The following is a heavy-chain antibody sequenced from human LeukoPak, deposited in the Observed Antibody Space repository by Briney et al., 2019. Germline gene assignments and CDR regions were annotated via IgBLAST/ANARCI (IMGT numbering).Heavy chain of an antibody. Sequence: ASVKVSCKASGYTFTAYYVHWVRQAPGQGLEWMGCIDPDSGGTKSAQRFQGRVTTTRDTSISTASMELSRLRSDDTAVYYCAREYYDTSGTKYAFDIWGQGTMVTVSS. J-gene: IGHJ3*02. CDR2: IDPDSGGT. D-gene: IGHD3-22*01. CDR1: GYTFTAYY. V-gene: IGHV1-2*02. CDR3: AREYYDTSGTKYAFDI.